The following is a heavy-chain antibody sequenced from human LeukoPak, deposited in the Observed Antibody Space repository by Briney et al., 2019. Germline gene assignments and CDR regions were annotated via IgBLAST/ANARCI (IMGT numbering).Heavy chain of an antibody. Sequence: SETLSLTCAVYGDSFKNYYWTWIRQSPEKGLEWIGEINHGGLTSYNPSLESRLTLLVDTSKNQFSLNLRSVTAADTAVYYCARDGRSAWYRGGKFDPWGQGTLVTVSS. CDR2: INHGGLT. CDR3: ARDGRSAWYRGGKFDP. V-gene: IGHV4-34*01. CDR1: GDSFKNYY. D-gene: IGHD6-19*01. J-gene: IGHJ5*02.